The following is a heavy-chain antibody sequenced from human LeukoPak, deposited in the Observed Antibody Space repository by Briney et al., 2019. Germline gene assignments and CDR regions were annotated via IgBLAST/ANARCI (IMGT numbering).Heavy chain of an antibody. CDR3: TRATVTTLYYFDY. J-gene: IGHJ4*02. Sequence: GGSLRLSCVASGFAFSRFAMNWVRQASGKGLEWVGRIRSKANSYATAYAASVKGRFTISRDDSKNTAYLQMNSLKTEDTAVYYCTRATVTTLYYFDYWGQGTLVNVSS. CDR2: IRSKANSYAT. CDR1: GFAFSRFA. V-gene: IGHV3-73*01. D-gene: IGHD4-17*01.